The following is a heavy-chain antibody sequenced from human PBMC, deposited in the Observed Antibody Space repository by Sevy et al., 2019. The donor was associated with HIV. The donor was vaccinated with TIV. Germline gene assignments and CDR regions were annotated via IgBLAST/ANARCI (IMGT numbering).Heavy chain of an antibody. CDR3: ASDEGAGYFDH. CDR1: ADSINSYY. J-gene: IGHJ4*02. V-gene: IGHV4-59*13. CDR2: ISYSAFS. Sequence: SETLSLTCTVSADSINSYYYSWIRQPPGGGLEWIGFISYSAFSNSNPPLKSRVTLSIDTSKNQISLKLTFVTPADTAIYFCASDEGAGYFDHWGQGTLVTVSS.